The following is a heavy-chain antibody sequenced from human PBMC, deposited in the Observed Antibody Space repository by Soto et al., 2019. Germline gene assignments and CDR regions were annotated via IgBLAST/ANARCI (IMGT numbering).Heavy chain of an antibody. Sequence: PGESLKISCKTSGYSFTSHWIAWVRQMPGKGLEWMGIIYPSDSDIRYRPSFQGQVTISVDKSISTAYLQWGSRKASDTATYYCARQDYSNYRGGMDVWGQGTTVTVSS. CDR2: IYPSDSDI. CDR3: ARQDYSNYRGGMDV. V-gene: IGHV5-51*01. D-gene: IGHD2-2*01. CDR1: GYSFTSHW. J-gene: IGHJ6*02.